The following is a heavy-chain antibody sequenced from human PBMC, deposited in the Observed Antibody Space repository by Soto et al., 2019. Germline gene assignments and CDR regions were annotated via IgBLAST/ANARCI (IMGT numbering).Heavy chain of an antibody. CDR2: ISGSGGST. Sequence: GGSLRLSCAASGFTFSSYAMSWVRQAPGKGLEWVSAISGSGGSTYYADSVKGRFTFSRDNSKNTLYLQMNSLRAEDTAVYYCARDSGYDLQAYFDYWGQGTSVTGSS. CDR3: ARDSGYDLQAYFDY. V-gene: IGHV3-23*01. D-gene: IGHD5-12*01. CDR1: GFTFSSYA. J-gene: IGHJ4*02.